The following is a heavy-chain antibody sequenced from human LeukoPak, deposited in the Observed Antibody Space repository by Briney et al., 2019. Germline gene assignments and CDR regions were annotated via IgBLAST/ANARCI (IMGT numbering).Heavy chain of an antibody. D-gene: IGHD6-13*01. CDR1: GSTFISYT. J-gene: IGHJ4*02. CDR2: ISSSSNYI. V-gene: IGHV3-21*01. CDR3: ARSVASAGYAY. Sequence: GGSLRLSCAASGSTFISYTMHWVRQAPGTGLEWVSSISSSSNYIYYADSVKGRFTISRDNAKNSLYLQMNSLGAEDTAVYYCARSVASAGYAYWGQGTLVTVSS.